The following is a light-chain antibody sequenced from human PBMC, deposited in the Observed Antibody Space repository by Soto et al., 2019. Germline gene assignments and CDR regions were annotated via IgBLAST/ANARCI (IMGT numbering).Light chain of an antibody. J-gene: IGLJ1*01. CDR2: ENT. CDR1: SSNIGAGYD. V-gene: IGLV1-40*01. CDR3: QSYDNSLNIYV. Sequence: SVLTQPPSVSGAPGQRVTISCTGSSSNIGAGYDVHWYQQLPGTAPKLLMYENTNRPIGVPDRFSGSKSGTSASLAITGLQAEDEADYYFQSYDNSLNIYVFGPGTKVTVL.